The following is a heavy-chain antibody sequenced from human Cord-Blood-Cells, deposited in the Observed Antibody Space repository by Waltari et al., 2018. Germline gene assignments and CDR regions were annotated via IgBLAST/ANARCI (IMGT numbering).Heavy chain of an antibody. CDR2: INPNRGGT. CDR3: ARARRESSSWYAFDI. V-gene: IGHV1-2*02. Sequence: QVQLVQSGAEVKKPGASVKVSCKASGYTFTGYYMHWVRQAPGQGLEWMGWINPNRGGTNYAQKFQGRVTMTRDTSISTAYMELSRLRSDDTAVYYCARARRESSSWYAFDIWGQGTMVTVSS. CDR1: GYTFTGYY. J-gene: IGHJ3*02. D-gene: IGHD6-13*01.